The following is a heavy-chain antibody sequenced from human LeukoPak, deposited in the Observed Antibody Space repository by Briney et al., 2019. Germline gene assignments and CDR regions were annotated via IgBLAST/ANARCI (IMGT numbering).Heavy chain of an antibody. CDR3: ARSAWIQLWTPFAY. D-gene: IGHD5-18*01. CDR1: GYSVSSNSAA. J-gene: IGHJ4*02. V-gene: IGHV6-1*01. Sequence: SQTLSLTCAISGYSVSSNSAAWKCIQQSPSRGLDWLARKYYRSKWYSDDAVPVKSRIPITPDTSKNTFSLQLNSVTPEDTAVYYCARSAWIQLWTPFAYWAKGTLVTVSS. CDR2: KYYRSKWYS.